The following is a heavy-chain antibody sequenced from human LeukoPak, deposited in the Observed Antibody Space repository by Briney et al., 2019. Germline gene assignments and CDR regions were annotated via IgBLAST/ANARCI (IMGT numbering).Heavy chain of an antibody. J-gene: IGHJ4*02. D-gene: IGHD3-10*01. V-gene: IGHV1-18*01. CDR1: GYTFTSYG. CDR2: ISAYNGNT. CDR3: ARGDRLVVRGVIGPCDY. Sequence: ASVKVSCKASGYTFTSYGITWVRQAPGQGLEWMGWISAYNGNTIYAQKFQGRVTMTTDTSTSTAYMELRSLTSDDTAVYFCARGDRLVVRGVIGPCDYWGQGTLVTVSS.